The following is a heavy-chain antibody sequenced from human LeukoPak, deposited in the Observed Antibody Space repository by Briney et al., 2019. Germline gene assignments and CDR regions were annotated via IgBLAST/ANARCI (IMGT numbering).Heavy chain of an antibody. D-gene: IGHD5-18*01. Sequence: SQTLSLTCAISGDSVSGKSVAWNWIRQSPSRGLEWLGRTYYNSKWYNDYAISVKSRININPDTSRNQFSLKLSSVTAADTAVYYCARSHRGCSYGGFDPWGQGTLVTVSS. V-gene: IGHV6-1*01. J-gene: IGHJ5*02. CDR3: ARSHRGCSYGGFDP. CDR2: TYYNSKWYN. CDR1: GDSVSGKSVA.